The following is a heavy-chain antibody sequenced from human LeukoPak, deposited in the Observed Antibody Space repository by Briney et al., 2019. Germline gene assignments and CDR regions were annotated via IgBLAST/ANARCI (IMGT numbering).Heavy chain of an antibody. CDR1: GASISSGSYY. CDR3: ARATAGTTLDY. Sequence: SETLSLTCTVSGASISSGSYYWSWIRQPAGKGLEWIGRIYSSGNTNYNPSLKSRVTISVDTSKNQFSLKLSSVTAADTALYYCARATAGTTLDYWGQGTLVTVSS. CDR2: IYSSGNT. J-gene: IGHJ4*02. V-gene: IGHV4-61*02. D-gene: IGHD1-1*01.